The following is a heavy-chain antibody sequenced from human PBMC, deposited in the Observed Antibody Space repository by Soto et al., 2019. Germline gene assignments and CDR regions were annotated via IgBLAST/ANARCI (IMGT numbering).Heavy chain of an antibody. Sequence: QLQLQESGPGLVKPSETLSLTCTVSGGSISSSSYYWGWIRQPPEKGLEWIGNIYYSGSTYYNPSLRSRVTLSLATSKNQFSLKLSSVTAADTAVYYCARGGTGRDGYNYGNLDYLGQGTLVTVSS. CDR3: ARGGTGRDGYNYGNLDY. V-gene: IGHV4-39*01. CDR2: IYYSGST. CDR1: GGSISSSSYY. J-gene: IGHJ4*02. D-gene: IGHD5-18*01.